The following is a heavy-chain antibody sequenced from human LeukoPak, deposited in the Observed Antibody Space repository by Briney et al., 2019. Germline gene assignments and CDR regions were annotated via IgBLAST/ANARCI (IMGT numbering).Heavy chain of an antibody. V-gene: IGHV1-2*02. D-gene: IGHD3-3*02. CDR1: GYTFSDFY. CDR2: ITPKSGDT. J-gene: IGHJ4*02. CDR3: ARVRLADERAWAY. Sequence: ASVKVSCTASGYTFSDFYIHWVRQAPGQGLEYVGWITPKSGDTYSPQRFQGRVTMTTDASISTAYMELSSLRSDDTAVYFCARVRLADERAWAYWGQGTLVTVSS.